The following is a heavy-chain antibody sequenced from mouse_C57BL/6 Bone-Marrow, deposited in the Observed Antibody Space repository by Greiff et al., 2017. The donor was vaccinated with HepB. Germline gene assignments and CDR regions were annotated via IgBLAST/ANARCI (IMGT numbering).Heavy chain of an antibody. Sequence: EVQLQESGTVLARPGASVKMSCKTSGYTFTSYWMHWVKQRPGQGLEWIGAIYPGNSDTSYNQKFKGKAKLTAVTSASTAYMELSSLTNEDSAVYYCITTVVANRYYFDYWGQGTTLTVSS. CDR3: ITTVVANRYYFDY. CDR1: GYTFTSYW. V-gene: IGHV1-5*01. CDR2: IYPGNSDT. D-gene: IGHD1-1*01. J-gene: IGHJ2*01.